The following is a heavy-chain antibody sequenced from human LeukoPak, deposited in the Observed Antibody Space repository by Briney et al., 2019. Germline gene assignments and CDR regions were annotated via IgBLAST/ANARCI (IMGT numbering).Heavy chain of an antibody. CDR1: GGSISSGGYY. Sequence: SQTLSLTCTVSGGSISSGGYYWSWIRQHPGKGLEWIGYIYYSGSTYYNPSLKSRVTLSVDTPKNQFSLKLSSVTAADTAVYYCARGLSGSYYFDYWGQGTLVTVSS. D-gene: IGHD1-26*01. J-gene: IGHJ4*02. V-gene: IGHV4-31*03. CDR3: ARGLSGSYYFDY. CDR2: IYYSGST.